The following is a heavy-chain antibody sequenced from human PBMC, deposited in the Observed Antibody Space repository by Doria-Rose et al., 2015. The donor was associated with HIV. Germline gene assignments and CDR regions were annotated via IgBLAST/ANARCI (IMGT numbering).Heavy chain of an antibody. J-gene: IGHJ4*02. D-gene: IGHD6-13*01. V-gene: IGHV2-26*01. Sequence: SGPVLVKPTETLTLTCTVSGVSLSSPGMGVSWIRQPSGKALEWLANIFSDDERSYKSSLKSRLTISRGTSKSQVVLTMTDMDPVDTATYYCARIKSSRWYHKYYFDFWGQGTLVIVSA. CDR3: ARIKSSRWYHKYYFDF. CDR1: GVSLSSPGMG. CDR2: IFSDDER.